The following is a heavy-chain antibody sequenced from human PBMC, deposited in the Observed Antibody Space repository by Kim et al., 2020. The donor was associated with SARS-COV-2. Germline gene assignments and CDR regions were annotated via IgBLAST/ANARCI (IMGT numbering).Heavy chain of an antibody. V-gene: IGHV6-1*01. D-gene: IGHD2-15*01. J-gene: IGHJ4*02. Sequence: EYAESVKSRITISPDTSKNQFSLHLNSVTPEDTAVYYCARDYPGGSLNYWGQGTLVTVSP. CDR3: ARDYPGGSLNY.